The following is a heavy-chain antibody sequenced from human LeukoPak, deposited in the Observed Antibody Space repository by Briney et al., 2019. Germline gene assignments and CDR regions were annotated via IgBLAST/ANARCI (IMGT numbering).Heavy chain of an antibody. CDR1: GYTFTSYY. J-gene: IGHJ4*02. CDR3: ARDRAWLKLEGSAYYFDY. D-gene: IGHD5-24*01. V-gene: IGHV1-46*01. CDR2: INPSGGST. Sequence: ASVKVSCKASGYTFTSYYMHWVRQAPGQGLEWLGIINPSGGSTSYAQKFQGRVTMTRDTSTSTVYMELSSLRSEDTAVYYCARDRAWLKLEGSAYYFDYWGQGTLVTVSS.